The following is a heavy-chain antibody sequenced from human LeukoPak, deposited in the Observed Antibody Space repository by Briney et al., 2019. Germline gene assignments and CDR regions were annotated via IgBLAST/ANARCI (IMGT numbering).Heavy chain of an antibody. D-gene: IGHD3-22*01. CDR1: GYTFTGYY. V-gene: IGHV1-2*02. CDR2: INPNSGGT. CDR3: ARDYYDSSGFCY. J-gene: IGHJ4*02. Sequence: ASVKVSCKASGYTFTGYYMHWVRQAPGQGLEWMGWINPNSGGTNYAQKFQGRVTMTRDTSTSTVYMELSSLRSEDTAVYYCARDYYDSSGFCYWGQGTLVTVSS.